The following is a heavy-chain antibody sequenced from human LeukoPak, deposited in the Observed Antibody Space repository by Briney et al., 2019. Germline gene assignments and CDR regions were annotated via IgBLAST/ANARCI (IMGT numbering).Heavy chain of an antibody. J-gene: IGHJ4*02. CDR1: GYTFTSYG. D-gene: IGHD6-13*01. CDR2: ISYDGSNK. V-gene: IGHV3-30-3*01. Sequence: SCKASGYTFTSYGISWVRQAPGKGLEWVAVISYDGSNKYYADSVKGRFTISRDNSKNTLYLQMNSLRAEDTAVYYCARDLSDSSSWYVFDYWGQGTLVTVSS. CDR3: ARDLSDSSSWYVFDY.